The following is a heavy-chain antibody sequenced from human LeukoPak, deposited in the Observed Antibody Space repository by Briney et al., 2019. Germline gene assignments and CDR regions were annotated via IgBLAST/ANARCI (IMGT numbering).Heavy chain of an antibody. CDR2: INHSGST. CDR1: GGSFSGYY. Sequence: PSETLSLTCAVYGGSFSGYYWSWIRQPPGKGLEWIGEINHSGSTNYNPSLKSQVTISVDTSKNQFSLKLSSVTAADTAVYYCARLYGSGSYYSPYYYMDVWGKGTTVTISS. CDR3: ARLYGSGSYYSPYYYMDV. V-gene: IGHV4-34*01. D-gene: IGHD3-10*01. J-gene: IGHJ6*03.